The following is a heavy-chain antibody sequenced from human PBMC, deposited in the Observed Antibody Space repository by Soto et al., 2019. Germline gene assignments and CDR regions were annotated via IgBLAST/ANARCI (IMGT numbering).Heavy chain of an antibody. CDR1: GFTFDVYG. J-gene: IGHJ4*02. CDR3: AKVLYDSEGIFDY. D-gene: IGHD3-22*01. Sequence: PGGSLRLSCAASGFTFDVYGMHWVRQAPGKGLEWVASIGWNSAIIDYADSVKGRFTISRDNSKNTLYLQMNSLRAEDTAVYYCAKVLYDSEGIFDYWGQGTLVTVSS. V-gene: IGHV3-9*01. CDR2: IGWNSAII.